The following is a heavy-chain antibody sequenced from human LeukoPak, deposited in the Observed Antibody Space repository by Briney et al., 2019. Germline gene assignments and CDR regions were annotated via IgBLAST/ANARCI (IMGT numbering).Heavy chain of an antibody. CDR2: IKEDGSEK. CDR1: GFTFNNYW. J-gene: IGHJ5*02. V-gene: IGHV3-7*01. Sequence: GGSLRLSCAASGFTFNNYWMSGARQAPGKGLGGVANIKEDGSEKYYVDSVKGRFTISRDNAKNSLYLQMNSLRAEDTALYYCAKTLPYVNWFDPWGQGTLVTVSS. CDR3: AKTLPYVNWFDP. D-gene: IGHD2-8*01.